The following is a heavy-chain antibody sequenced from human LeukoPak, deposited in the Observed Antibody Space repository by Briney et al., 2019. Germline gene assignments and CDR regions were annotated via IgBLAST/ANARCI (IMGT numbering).Heavy chain of an antibody. CDR2: IYYSGST. J-gene: IGHJ5*02. CDR1: GGSISSYF. CDR3: ARERILAYDSSGYYYGWFDP. V-gene: IGHV4-59*01. Sequence: SETLSLTCTVSGGSISSYFWSWIRQPPGKGLEWIGYIYYSGSTNYNPSLKSRVTISVDTSKNQFSLKLSSVTAADTAVYYCARERILAYDSSGYYYGWFDPWGQGTLVTVSS. D-gene: IGHD3-22*01.